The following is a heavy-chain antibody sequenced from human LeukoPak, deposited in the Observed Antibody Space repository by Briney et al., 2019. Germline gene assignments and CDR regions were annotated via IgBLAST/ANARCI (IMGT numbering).Heavy chain of an antibody. J-gene: IGHJ4*02. Sequence: HSGGSLRLSCAASGFTFSSYGMHWVRQAPGKGLEWVAFIRYDGSNKYYADSVKGRFTISRDNSKNTLYLQMNSLRAEDTAVYYCAKDYYDSSGYRPFDYWGQGTLVTVSS. V-gene: IGHV3-30*02. CDR1: GFTFSSYG. D-gene: IGHD3-22*01. CDR3: AKDYYDSSGYRPFDY. CDR2: IRYDGSNK.